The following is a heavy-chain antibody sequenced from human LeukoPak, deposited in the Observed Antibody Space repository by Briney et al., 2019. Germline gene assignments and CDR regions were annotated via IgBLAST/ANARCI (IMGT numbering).Heavy chain of an antibody. J-gene: IGHJ5*02. Sequence: GASVKVSCKASGYTFTSYGISWVRQAPGQGLEWMGWISAYNGNTNYAQKLQGRVTMTTDTSTSTAYMELRSLRSDDTAVYYCAREALDYYGSGSHWFDPWGQGTLVIVSS. V-gene: IGHV1-18*01. CDR3: AREALDYYGSGSHWFDP. D-gene: IGHD3-10*01. CDR1: GYTFTSYG. CDR2: ISAYNGNT.